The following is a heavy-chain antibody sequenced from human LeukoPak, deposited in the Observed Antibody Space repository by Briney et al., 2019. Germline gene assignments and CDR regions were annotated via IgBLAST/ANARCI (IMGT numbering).Heavy chain of an antibody. Sequence: GGSLRLSCAASGFTFSSYWIHWVRQAPGKGLVWVSRINRDGSSTTYADSVKGRFTISRDNAKSTLYLQMNSLRAEDTAVYYCARDGVSSWPYYYYYYMDVWGKGTTVTVSS. V-gene: IGHV3-74*01. CDR3: ARDGVSSWPYYYYYYMDV. CDR2: INRDGSST. CDR1: GFTFSSYW. D-gene: IGHD6-13*01. J-gene: IGHJ6*03.